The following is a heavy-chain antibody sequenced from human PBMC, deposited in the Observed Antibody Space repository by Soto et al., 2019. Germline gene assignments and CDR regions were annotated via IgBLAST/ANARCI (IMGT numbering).Heavy chain of an antibody. CDR3: ARRTGTNSLDYYYGMDV. J-gene: IGHJ6*02. V-gene: IGHV1-69*01. CDR1: GGTFSSYA. Sequence: QVQLVQSGAEVKKPGSSVKVSCKASGGTFSSYAISWVRQAPGQGLEWMGGIIPTFGTANYAQKFQGRVTITADESTSTAYMELSSLRSEDTAVYYCARRTGTNSLDYYYGMDVWGQGTTVTGSS. D-gene: IGHD1-7*01. CDR2: IIPTFGTA.